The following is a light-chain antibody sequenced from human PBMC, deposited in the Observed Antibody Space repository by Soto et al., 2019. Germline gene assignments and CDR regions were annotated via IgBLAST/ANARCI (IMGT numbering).Light chain of an antibody. J-gene: IGKJ1*01. V-gene: IGKV4-1*01. CDR1: QSVLYSSNNKNY. CDR3: QQYYGSPWT. Sequence: DIVMTQSPDSLAVSLGERATINCKSSQSVLYSSNNKNYLAWYQQKSGQPPKLLLYWASTRESGVPDRFSGSGSGTDFTLTISSLQAEDVAVYYCQQYYGSPWTFGQGTKVEIK. CDR2: WAS.